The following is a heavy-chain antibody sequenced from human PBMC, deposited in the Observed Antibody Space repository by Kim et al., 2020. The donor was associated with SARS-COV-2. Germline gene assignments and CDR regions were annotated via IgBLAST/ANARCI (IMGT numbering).Heavy chain of an antibody. D-gene: IGHD3-10*01. V-gene: IGHV6-1*01. Sequence: SQTLSLTCAISGDSVSSNSAAWDCIRQSPSRGLEWLGRTYYRSKWYNDYAVSVKSRITINPDTSKNQFSLQLNSVTPEDTAVYYCARGGYITMVRGVKYYYYYGMDVWGQGTTVTVSS. CDR1: GDSVSSNSAA. CDR2: TYYRSKWYN. J-gene: IGHJ6*02. CDR3: ARGGYITMVRGVKYYYYYGMDV.